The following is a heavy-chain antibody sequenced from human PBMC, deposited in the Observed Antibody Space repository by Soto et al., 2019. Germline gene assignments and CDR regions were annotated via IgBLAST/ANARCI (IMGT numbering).Heavy chain of an antibody. CDR2: INPYNGDT. CDR1: GYPFTSYD. Sequence: QVQLVQSGGEVRKAGASVRVSCKTSGYPFTSYDISWVRQAPGQGLEWMGWINPYNGDTNYTQTFQGRVTMTKDTSTTTVYMELRSLKFDDTAVYFCARDPVAGHFDNWGQGTLVTVSS. J-gene: IGHJ4*02. V-gene: IGHV1-18*04. D-gene: IGHD6-19*01. CDR3: ARDPVAGHFDN.